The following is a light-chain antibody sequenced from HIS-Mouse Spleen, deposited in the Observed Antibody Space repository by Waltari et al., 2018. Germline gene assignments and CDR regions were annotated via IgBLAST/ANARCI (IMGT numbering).Light chain of an antibody. CDR2: EDS. CDR1: ALPKKY. CDR3: YSTDSSGNHRV. V-gene: IGLV3-10*01. J-gene: IGLJ2*01. Sequence: SYELTQPPSVSVSPGQTARITCSGDALPKKYAYWYQQKSGQAPVLVIYEDSKRPPGITERFSGYSSGTMATLTISGAQVEDEADYYCYSTDSSGNHRVFGGGTKLTVL.